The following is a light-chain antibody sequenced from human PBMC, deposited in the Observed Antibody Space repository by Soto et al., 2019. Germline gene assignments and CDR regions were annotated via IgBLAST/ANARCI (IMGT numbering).Light chain of an antibody. V-gene: IGKV3-15*01. J-gene: IGKJ1*01. CDR1: ESVSDD. CDR2: RAS. CDR3: QQYYNWPPWT. Sequence: IVLTHSPANLSVSPGERATLSCSASESVSDDLAWYQQKPGRAPRLLIYRASTRAAGVSARISGSGSGTEFTLSISSLQPEDSAVYYCQQYYNWPPWTFGQGTKVDIK.